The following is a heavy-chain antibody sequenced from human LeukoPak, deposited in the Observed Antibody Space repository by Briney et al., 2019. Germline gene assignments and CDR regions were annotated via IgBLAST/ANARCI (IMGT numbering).Heavy chain of an antibody. CDR3: AELGITMIGGV. CDR1: GFTLSSYS. V-gene: IGHV3-48*04. D-gene: IGHD3-10*02. CDR2: ISSSGSTI. J-gene: IGHJ6*04. Sequence: GSLRLSCAASGFTLSSYSMNWVRQAPGKGLEWVSYISSSGSTIYYADSVKGRFTISRDNAKNSLYLKMNSLRAEDTAVYYCAELGITMIGGVWGKGTTVTISS.